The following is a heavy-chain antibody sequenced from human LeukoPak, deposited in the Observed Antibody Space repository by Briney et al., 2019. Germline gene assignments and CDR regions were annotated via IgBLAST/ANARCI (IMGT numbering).Heavy chain of an antibody. CDR3: AKSLESYGDSSTGH. Sequence: GGSLRLSCAASGFTFSSYAMNWVRQAPGKGLEWVSAISGSGGGANYADSVKGRFTISRDNSKNTLYLQMSSLRAEDTAVYYCAKSLESYGDSSTGHWGQGTLVTVSS. CDR1: GFTFSSYA. D-gene: IGHD4-17*01. J-gene: IGHJ4*02. CDR2: ISGSGGGA. V-gene: IGHV3-23*01.